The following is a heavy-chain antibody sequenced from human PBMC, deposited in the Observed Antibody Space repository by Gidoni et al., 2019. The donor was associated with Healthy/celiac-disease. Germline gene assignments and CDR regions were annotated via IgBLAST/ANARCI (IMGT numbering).Heavy chain of an antibody. J-gene: IGHJ4*02. V-gene: IGHV4-39*07. CDR3: AREPEYYYGSGTLDY. CDR1: GGSIRSSRYN. D-gene: IGHD3-10*01. Sequence: QLQLQESGPGLVMPSETLSLTCTVSGGSIRSSRYNWGWIRQPPGKGLEWIGSIDYSGSTYYNPSLKSRGTISVDTSKNQFSLKLSSVTAADTAVYDCAREPEYYYGSGTLDYWGQGTRVTVSS. CDR2: IDYSGST.